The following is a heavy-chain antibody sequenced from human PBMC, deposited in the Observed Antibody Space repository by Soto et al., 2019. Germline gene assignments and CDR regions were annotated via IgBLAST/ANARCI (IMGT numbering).Heavy chain of an antibody. J-gene: IGHJ4*02. Sequence: QITLKESGPTLVKPTQTLTLTCTFSGFSLSTSGVGVGWIRQPPGKALEWLALIYWDDDKRYSPSPKSRLTITKDTSKNQVVLTMTNMEPVDTATYYCAHSASQARLDWGQGTLVTVSS. CDR3: AHSASQARLD. V-gene: IGHV2-5*02. CDR2: IYWDDDK. CDR1: GFSLSTSGVG.